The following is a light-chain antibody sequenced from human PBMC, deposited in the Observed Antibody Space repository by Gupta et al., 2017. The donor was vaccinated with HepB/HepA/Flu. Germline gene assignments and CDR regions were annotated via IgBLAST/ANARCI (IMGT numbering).Light chain of an antibody. J-gene: IGKJ1*01. V-gene: IGKV2-24*01. CDR2: QVS. Sequence: DVVMTQTALSSPVTLGQPVSISCRSSQSLLHCHGNIYLNWIQQRPGQPPRLLIHQVSNRISGVPDRFSGSGAGTEFTLTISRVEAEDVGVYYCMQSTYFPRTFGQGTKVEIK. CDR3: MQSTYFPRT. CDR1: QSLLHCHGNIY.